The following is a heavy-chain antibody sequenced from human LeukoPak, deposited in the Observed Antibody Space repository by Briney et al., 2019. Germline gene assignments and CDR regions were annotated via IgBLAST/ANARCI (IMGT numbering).Heavy chain of an antibody. CDR1: GGSISNYY. CDR3: ARQGGYIAPLAL. CDR2: ISYSGNT. D-gene: IGHD6-13*01. V-gene: IGHV4-59*08. J-gene: IGHJ4*02. Sequence: PSETLSVTCTVSGGSISNYYWSWIRQPPGKGLEWIGYISYSGNTNYNPSLNSRGTISVDTSKNQFSLKLSSVTAADTAVYYCARQGGYIAPLALWGQGTLVTVSA.